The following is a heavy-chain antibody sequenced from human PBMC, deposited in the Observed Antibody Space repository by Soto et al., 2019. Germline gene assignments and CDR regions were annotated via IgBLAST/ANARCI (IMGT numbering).Heavy chain of an antibody. J-gene: IGHJ4*02. CDR1: GFTFSDYY. Sequence: GGSLRLSCEASGFTFSDYYMTWIRQAPRMGLEWVSYISSSGSTKYYADSVKGRFTISRDNAKNSVYLQMNSLRAEDTAVYYCARVGDDYSNYFDSWGQGTLVTVSS. CDR2: ISSSGSTK. CDR3: ARVGDDYSNYFDS. D-gene: IGHD4-4*01. V-gene: IGHV3-11*01.